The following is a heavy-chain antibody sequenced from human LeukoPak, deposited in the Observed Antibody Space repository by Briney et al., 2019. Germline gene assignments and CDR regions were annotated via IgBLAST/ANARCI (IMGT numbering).Heavy chain of an antibody. D-gene: IGHD5-18*01. CDR3: ARTGGYSYGYRGY. J-gene: IGHJ4*02. V-gene: IGHV1-69*05. CDR1: GGTFSSYA. Sequence: GASVKVSCKASGGTFSSYAISWVRQAPEQGLEGMGGIIPIFGTANYAQKFQDRVTVTTEESTSTAYMELSSLRSEDTAVYYCARTGGYSYGYRGYWGQGTLVTVSS. CDR2: IIPIFGTA.